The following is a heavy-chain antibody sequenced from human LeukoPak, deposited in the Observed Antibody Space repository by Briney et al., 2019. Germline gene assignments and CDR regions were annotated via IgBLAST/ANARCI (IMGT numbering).Heavy chain of an antibody. CDR2: ISSSSSYI. J-gene: IGHJ4*02. CDR3: ARSSYEDYDDSSGAFDY. CDR1: GFTFSSYS. V-gene: IGHV3-21*01. D-gene: IGHD3-22*01. Sequence: TGGSLRLSCAASGFTFSSYSMNWVRQAPGKGLEWVPSISSSSSYIYYADSMKGRFTISRDNAKNSLYLQMNSLRAEDTAVYYCARSSYEDYDDSSGAFDYWGQGTLVTVSS.